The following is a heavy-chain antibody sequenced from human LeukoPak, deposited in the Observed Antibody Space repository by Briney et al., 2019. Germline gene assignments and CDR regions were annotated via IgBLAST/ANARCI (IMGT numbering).Heavy chain of an antibody. V-gene: IGHV3-7*01. CDR1: GFIFSPYW. CDR2: VKEDGSEK. J-gene: IGHJ4*02. CDR3: AGRRQNTAMFDS. Sequence: GGSLRLSCAASGFIFSPYWVTWVRQAPGKGLEWVTNVKEDGSEKYYVDSVKGRFTISRDNAKNSLHLQMNSLRAEDTAVYYCAGRRQNTAMFDSWGQGTLVTVSS. D-gene: IGHD5-18*01.